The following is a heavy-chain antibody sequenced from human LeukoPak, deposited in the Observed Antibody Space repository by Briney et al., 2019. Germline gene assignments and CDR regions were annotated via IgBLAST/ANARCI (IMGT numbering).Heavy chain of an antibody. CDR1: GYSFTNYW. J-gene: IGHJ5*02. D-gene: IGHD3-16*01. Sequence: PGESLRISCMGSGYSFTNYWIFWVRQMPGKGLEWMGRIDPSDSHTDYSPSFQGHVTISVDRSISTAYLQWSSLRASDTAMYYCAGLGEKEVPLRSWGANWFDPWGQGSLVTVSS. CDR3: AGLGEKEVPLRSWGANWFDP. CDR2: IDPSDSHT. V-gene: IGHV5-10-1*01.